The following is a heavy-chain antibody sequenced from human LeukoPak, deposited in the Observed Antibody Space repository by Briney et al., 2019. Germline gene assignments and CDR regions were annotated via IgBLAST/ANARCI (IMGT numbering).Heavy chain of an antibody. J-gene: IGHJ5*02. Sequence: GGSLRLSCAASGFTFSSYWMSWVRQAPGKGLEWVAVISYDGSNKYYADSVKGRFTISRDNSKNTLYLQMNSLRAEDTAVYYCAKIHRPGIAVAGTWFDPWGQGTLVTVSS. D-gene: IGHD6-19*01. CDR3: AKIHRPGIAVAGTWFDP. CDR2: ISYDGSNK. V-gene: IGHV3-30*18. CDR1: GFTFSSYW.